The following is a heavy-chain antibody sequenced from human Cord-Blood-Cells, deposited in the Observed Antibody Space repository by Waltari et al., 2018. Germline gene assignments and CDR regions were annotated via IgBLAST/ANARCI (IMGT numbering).Heavy chain of an antibody. CDR2: IYHSGST. CDR3: ARAIYYDSSGYYYYFDY. V-gene: IGHV4-4*02. Sequence: QVQLQESGPGLVKPSGTLSPTCAVTGGSISSSNRWSWVRQPPGKGLAWIGEIYHSGSTNYNPSLKSRFTISVDKSKNQFSLKLSSVTAADTAVYYCARAIYYDSSGYYYYFDYWGQGTLVTVSS. D-gene: IGHD3-22*01. CDR1: GGSISSSNR. J-gene: IGHJ4*02.